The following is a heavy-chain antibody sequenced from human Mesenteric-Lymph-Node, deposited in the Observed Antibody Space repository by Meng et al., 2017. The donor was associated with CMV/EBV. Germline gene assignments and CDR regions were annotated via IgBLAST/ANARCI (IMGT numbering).Heavy chain of an antibody. D-gene: IGHD4-17*01. Sequence: GESLKISCAVSGFTVMSNYMSWVRQAPGKGLEWVSVIHNSGSTYYADSVKGRFTISRDNAKNSLYLQMNSLRAEDTALYYCAKDTSGTMVTGVDVWGQGTTVTVSS. CDR1: GFTVMSNY. J-gene: IGHJ6*02. CDR3: AKDTSGTMVTGVDV. V-gene: IGHV3-53*05. CDR2: IHNSGST.